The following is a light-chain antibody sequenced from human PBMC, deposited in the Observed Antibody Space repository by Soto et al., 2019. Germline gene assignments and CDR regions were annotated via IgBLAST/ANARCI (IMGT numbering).Light chain of an antibody. J-gene: IGKJ1*01. CDR1: QTIRNF. CDR2: AAS. V-gene: IGKV1-39*01. Sequence: DIQMTQSSSSLSASVGDRVTITCRASQTIRNFLNWYQQRPGKAPKLLMYAASTLQSGVPSRFSGSGSGTDFTLTITSLQPEDFATYFCQQSYSTPWTFGQGTKVEIK. CDR3: QQSYSTPWT.